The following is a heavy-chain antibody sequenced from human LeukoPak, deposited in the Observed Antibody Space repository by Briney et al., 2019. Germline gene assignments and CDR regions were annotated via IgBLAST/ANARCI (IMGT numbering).Heavy chain of an antibody. D-gene: IGHD3-10*01. V-gene: IGHV7-4-1*02. J-gene: IGHJ4*02. Sequence: ASVTVSCKASGYPFSAHFLNWVRQAPGQGLEWMGNIDTTTGNPRYAQDFTGRFVFSLDTSVSTAYLQITSLKADDTAAYYCVRGTPTPGMDYWGQGTQVTVSS. CDR3: VRGTPTPGMDY. CDR1: GYPFSAHF. CDR2: IDTTTGNP.